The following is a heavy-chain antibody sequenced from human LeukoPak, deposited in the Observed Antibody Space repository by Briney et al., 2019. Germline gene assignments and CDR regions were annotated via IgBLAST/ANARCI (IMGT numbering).Heavy chain of an antibody. CDR1: GYTFTGYY. Sequence: ASVKVSCKASGYTFTGYYMHWVRQAPGQGLEWMGWINPNSGGTNYAQKFQGRVTMTRDTSISTAYMGLSRLRSDDTAVYYCARGRRYYGSGSPRMDVWGKGTTVTVSS. J-gene: IGHJ6*03. CDR2: INPNSGGT. V-gene: IGHV1-2*02. CDR3: ARGRRYYGSGSPRMDV. D-gene: IGHD3-10*01.